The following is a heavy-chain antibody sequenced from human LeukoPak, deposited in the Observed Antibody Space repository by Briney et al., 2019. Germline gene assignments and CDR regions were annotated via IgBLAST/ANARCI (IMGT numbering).Heavy chain of an antibody. Sequence: SETLSLTCTVSGGSISSYYWSWVRQPPGKGLEWIGNIFYSGSTYYSPSLKSRVTISLDTSRNQFSLKLNSVTAADTAVYYCAKSNGYGLVDIWGQGTMVTVSS. CDR1: GGSISSYY. CDR2: IFYSGST. V-gene: IGHV4-59*12. J-gene: IGHJ3*02. D-gene: IGHD3-10*01. CDR3: AKSNGYGLVDI.